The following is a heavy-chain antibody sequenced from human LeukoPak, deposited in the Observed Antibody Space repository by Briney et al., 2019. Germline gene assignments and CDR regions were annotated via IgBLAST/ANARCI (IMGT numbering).Heavy chain of an antibody. CDR3: ARLRGGTVDY. V-gene: IGHV4-59*08. CDR1: GGSISNFY. CDR2: IYYSGST. D-gene: IGHD3-16*01. J-gene: IGHJ4*02. Sequence: PSETLSLTCTVSGGSISNFYWSWIRQPPGRGLEWIGYIYYSGSTNYNPSLKSRVTISVDTSKNQFSLKLSSVTAADTAVYYCARLRGGTVDYWGQGTLVTVSS.